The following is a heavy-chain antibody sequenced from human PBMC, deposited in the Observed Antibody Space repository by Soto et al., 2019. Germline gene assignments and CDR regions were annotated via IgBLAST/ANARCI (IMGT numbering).Heavy chain of an antibody. CDR3: ATDGCSSTSCHRRIYGMDV. D-gene: IGHD2-2*01. V-gene: IGHV3-23*01. J-gene: IGHJ6*02. CDR2: ISGSGGST. CDR1: GFTFSSYA. Sequence: PGGSLRLSCAASGFTFSSYAMSWVRQAPGKGLEWVSAISGSGGSTYYADSVKGRFTISRDNSKNTLYLQMNSLRAEDTAVYYCATDGCSSTSCHRRIYGMDVWGQGTTVTASS.